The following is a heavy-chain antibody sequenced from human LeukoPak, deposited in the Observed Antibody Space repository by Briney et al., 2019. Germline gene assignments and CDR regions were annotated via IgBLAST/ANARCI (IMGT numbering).Heavy chain of an antibody. V-gene: IGHV4-59*07. D-gene: IGHD5-18*01. CDR2: IYYSGTT. Sequence: SDTLSLTCTVSGGSISSYYWSWIRQPPEKGLEWIGYIYYSGTTNYNPPLTSRVSISVDTSKNQFSLTLSSVTAADTAVYYSATGRKYTSGYRVTELGSGYSDDWGQGTLVTVSS. J-gene: IGHJ4*02. CDR3: ATGRKYTSGYRVTELGSGYSDD. CDR1: GGSISSYY.